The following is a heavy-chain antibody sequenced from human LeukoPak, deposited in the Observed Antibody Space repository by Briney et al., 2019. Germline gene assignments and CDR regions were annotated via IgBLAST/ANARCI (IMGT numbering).Heavy chain of an antibody. D-gene: IGHD4-23*01. V-gene: IGHV4-34*01. Sequence: SETLSLTCAVYGGSFSGYYWSWIRQPPGKGLEWIGEINHSGSTNYNPSLKSRVTISVDTSKNQFSLKLSSVTAADTAVYYCARDRRTVVTPFDYWGQGTLVTVSS. J-gene: IGHJ4*02. CDR1: GGSFSGYY. CDR3: ARDRRTVVTPFDY. CDR2: INHSGST.